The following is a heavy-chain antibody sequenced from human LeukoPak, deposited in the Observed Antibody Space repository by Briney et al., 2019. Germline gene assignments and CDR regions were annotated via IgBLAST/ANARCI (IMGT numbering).Heavy chain of an antibody. CDR2: IRYDGSNR. J-gene: IGHJ5*02. CDR1: RFTFSTYS. V-gene: IGHV3-30*02. Sequence: PGGSLRLSCAASRFTFSTYSMHWVRQAPGKGLEWVAFIRYDGSNRYYADSVKGRFTISRDNSKNTLYLQMNSLRAEDTAVYYCAKDRGYSKYNWFDPWGQGTLVTVSS. CDR3: AKDRGYSKYNWFDP. D-gene: IGHD6-13*01.